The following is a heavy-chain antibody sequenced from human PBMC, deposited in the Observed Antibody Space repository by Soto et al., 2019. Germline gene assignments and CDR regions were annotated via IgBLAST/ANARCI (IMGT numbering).Heavy chain of an antibody. CDR2: IYYSGST. V-gene: IGHV4-39*01. J-gene: IGHJ4*02. D-gene: IGHD3-3*02. CDR1: GGSISSSSYY. CDR3: ARGGGQQLSDLHFSARYYIDF. Sequence: SETLSLTCTVSGGSISSSSYYWGWIRQPPGKGLEWIGSIYYSGSTYYNPSLKSRVTISVDTSKNQFSLKLSSVTAADTAVYYCARGGGQQLSDLHFSARYYIDFWGPGILVTVFS.